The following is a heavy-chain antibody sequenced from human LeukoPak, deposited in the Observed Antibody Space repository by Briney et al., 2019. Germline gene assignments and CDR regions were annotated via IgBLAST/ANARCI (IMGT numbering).Heavy chain of an antibody. D-gene: IGHD2-15*01. V-gene: IGHV4-34*01. CDR3: ARGRRLLALDY. CDR1: GGSLSGYY. Sequence: SETLSLTCAVYGGSLSGYYWSWIRQPPGKGLEWIGEINHSGSTNYNPSLKSRVTISVDTSKNQFSLKLSSVTAADTAVYYCARGRRLLALDYWGQGTLVTVSS. J-gene: IGHJ4*02. CDR2: INHSGST.